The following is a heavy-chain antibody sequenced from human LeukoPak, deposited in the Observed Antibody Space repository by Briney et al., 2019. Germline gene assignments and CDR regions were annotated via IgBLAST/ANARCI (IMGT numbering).Heavy chain of an antibody. J-gene: IGHJ4*02. CDR2: IQYDGSKK. Sequence: GGSLRLSCVASGFTFSSNGMHWVRQAPGKGLEWVTFIQYDGSKKYYADSVKGRFTISRDDSKNTLYLEMNSLRAEDTAVYYCAKDIGSYYDYWGQGILVTVSS. V-gene: IGHV3-30*02. D-gene: IGHD3-10*01. CDR1: GFTFSSNG. CDR3: AKDIGSYYDY.